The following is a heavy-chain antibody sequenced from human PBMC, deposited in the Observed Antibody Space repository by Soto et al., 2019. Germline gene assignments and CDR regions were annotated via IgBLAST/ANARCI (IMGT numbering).Heavy chain of an antibody. CDR3: ARLGTDYDILTGIDY. CDR1: RGSISSSSYY. Sequence: ETLSLTCTVSRGSISSSSYYWGWIRQPPGKGLEWIGSIYYSGSTYYNPSLKSRVTISVDTSKNQFSLKLSSVTAADTAVYYCARLGTDYDILTGIDYWGQGTLVTVSS. V-gene: IGHV4-39*01. D-gene: IGHD3-9*01. CDR2: IYYSGST. J-gene: IGHJ4*02.